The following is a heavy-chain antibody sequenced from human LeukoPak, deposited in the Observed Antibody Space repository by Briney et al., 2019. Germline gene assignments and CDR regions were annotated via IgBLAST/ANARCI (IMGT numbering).Heavy chain of an antibody. CDR2: VSGHNGNK. Sequence: ASVKVSCKASGYTFTTYGISWMRQAPGPGLEWVGWVSGHNGNKNYAQKLQGRVTMTTDTSTSTAYMELRSLRSDDTAVYYCARDTSYDFWSDPTELFDIWGQGTMVTVSS. J-gene: IGHJ3*02. CDR3: ARDTSYDFWSDPTELFDI. V-gene: IGHV1-18*01. CDR1: GYTFTTYG. D-gene: IGHD3-3*01.